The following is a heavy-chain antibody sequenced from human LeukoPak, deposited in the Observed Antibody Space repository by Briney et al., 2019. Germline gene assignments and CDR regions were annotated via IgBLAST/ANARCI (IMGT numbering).Heavy chain of an antibody. Sequence: GGSLRLSCAASGFTFSSYAMSWVRQAPGKGREWVSAISGSGGSTYYADSVKGRFTISRDNSKNTLYLQMNSLRAEDTAVYYCAILPGYSSSWYEVDYWGQGTLVTVSS. V-gene: IGHV3-23*01. CDR2: ISGSGGST. CDR1: GFTFSSYA. CDR3: AILPGYSSSWYEVDY. D-gene: IGHD6-13*01. J-gene: IGHJ4*02.